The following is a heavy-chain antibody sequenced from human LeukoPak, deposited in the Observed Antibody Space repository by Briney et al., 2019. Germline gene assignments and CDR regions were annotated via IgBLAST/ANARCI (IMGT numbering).Heavy chain of an antibody. CDR3: AKDRDVWGSLLHY. Sequence: GGSLRLSCAASGFTFSDYYMSWIRQAPGKGLEWVSYISSSGSTIYYADSVKGRFTISRDNSKNTLFLQMNSLRDEDTAVYYCAKDRDVWGSLLHYWGQGTLVTVSS. V-gene: IGHV3-11*01. CDR1: GFTFSDYY. D-gene: IGHD3-16*01. J-gene: IGHJ4*02. CDR2: ISSSGSTI.